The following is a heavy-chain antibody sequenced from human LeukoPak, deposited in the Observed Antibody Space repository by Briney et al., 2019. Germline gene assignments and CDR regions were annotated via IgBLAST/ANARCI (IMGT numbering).Heavy chain of an antibody. Sequence: GGSLRLSCAASGFTFSSYAMYWVRQAPGKGLEWVAVISYDGSNKYYADSVKGRFTISRDNSKNTLFLQMSSLRAEDTAMYYCARDLGTATGVWLRNGMDVWGQGTTVTVSS. J-gene: IGHJ6*02. CDR2: ISYDGSNK. CDR1: GFTFSSYA. V-gene: IGHV3-30-3*01. D-gene: IGHD3-10*01. CDR3: ARDLGTATGVWLRNGMDV.